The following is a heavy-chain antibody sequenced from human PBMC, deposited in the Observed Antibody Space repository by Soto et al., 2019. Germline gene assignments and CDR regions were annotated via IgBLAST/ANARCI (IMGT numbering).Heavy chain of an antibody. D-gene: IGHD2-2*01. V-gene: IGHV2-5*02. CDR3: AHGYVQLLATFHYFDS. CDR1: GFSITGNGEG. J-gene: IGHJ4*02. CDR2: IYWADDK. Sequence: SGPTLVNPTQTLTLTCTFSGFSITGNGEGVGWIRQPPGKALEWLALIYWADDKRYSPSLRNRLTITLDNSKDQVILTMTDMGPADTATYYCAHGYVQLLATFHYFDSWGQGTQVTVSS.